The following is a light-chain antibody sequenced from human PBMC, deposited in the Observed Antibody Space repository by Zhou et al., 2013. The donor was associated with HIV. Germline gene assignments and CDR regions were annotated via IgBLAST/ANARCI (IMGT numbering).Light chain of an antibody. V-gene: IGKV3-15*01. CDR2: GAS. Sequence: EIVMTQSPATLSVSPGERATLSCRASQSLSSNLAWYQQKPGQAPRLLIYGASTRATGVPARFSGSGSGADFTLTISSLEPEDFAVYYCQHRSNWLTFGGGTKVEIK. CDR1: QSLSSN. CDR3: QHRSNWLT. J-gene: IGKJ4*01.